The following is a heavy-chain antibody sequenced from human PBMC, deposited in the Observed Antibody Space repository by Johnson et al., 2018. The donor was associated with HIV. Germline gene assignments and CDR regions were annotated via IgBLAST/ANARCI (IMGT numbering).Heavy chain of an antibody. CDR2: ISWNTGSL. V-gene: IGHV3-9*01. CDR3: TRGGRLTYYHDSSGYSYDAFDI. J-gene: IGHJ3*02. CDR1: GFTFDDYA. Sequence: QLVESGGGLVQPGRSLRLSCAASGFTFDDYAMHWVRQAPGKGLEWVSGISWNTGSLGYAYSVRGRFTISRDNARNSLYLQMNSLRAGDTAVYYCTRGGRLTYYHDSSGYSYDAFDIWGQGTMVTVSS. D-gene: IGHD3-22*01.